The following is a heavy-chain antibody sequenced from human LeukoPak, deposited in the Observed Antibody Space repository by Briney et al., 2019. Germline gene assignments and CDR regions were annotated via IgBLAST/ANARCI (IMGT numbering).Heavy chain of an antibody. D-gene: IGHD4-17*01. J-gene: IGHJ5*02. CDR3: ARDLGADYGDYVFDP. CDR2: IYYSGST. Sequence: PSETLSLTCTVSGGSIRNYYWSWIRQPPGKGLEWIGYIYYSGSTNYNSSLKSRVTISVDTSKNQFSLKLSSVTAADTAVYYCARDLGADYGDYVFDPWGQGTLVIVSS. V-gene: IGHV4-59*01. CDR1: GGSIRNYY.